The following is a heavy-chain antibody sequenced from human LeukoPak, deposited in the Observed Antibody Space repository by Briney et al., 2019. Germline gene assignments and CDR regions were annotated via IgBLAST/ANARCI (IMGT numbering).Heavy chain of an antibody. CDR1: GYTFTSYG. CDR3: ARFREGYGDYPYYYYYYMDV. CDR2: ISAYNGNT. Sequence: GASVKVSCKASGYTFTSYGISWVRQAPGQGLEWMGWISAYNGNTNYAQKLQGRVTMTTDTSTSTAYMELRSLRSDDTAVYYCARFREGYGDYPYYYYYYMDVWGKGTTVTVSS. V-gene: IGHV1-18*01. J-gene: IGHJ6*03. D-gene: IGHD4-17*01.